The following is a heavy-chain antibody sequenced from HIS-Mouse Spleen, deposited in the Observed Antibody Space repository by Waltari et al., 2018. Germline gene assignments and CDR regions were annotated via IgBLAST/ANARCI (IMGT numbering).Heavy chain of an antibody. D-gene: IGHD3-22*01. CDR2: IYYSGST. J-gene: IGHJ4*02. CDR3: ARSGYYDSSGYYVDY. V-gene: IGHV4-59*01. Sequence: IGYIYYSGSTNYNPSLKSRVTISVDTSKNQFSLKLSSVTAADTAVYYCARSGYYDSSGYYVDYWGQGTLVTVSS.